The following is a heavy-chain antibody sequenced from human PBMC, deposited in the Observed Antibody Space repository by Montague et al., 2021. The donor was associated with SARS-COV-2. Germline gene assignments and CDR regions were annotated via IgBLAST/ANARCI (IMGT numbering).Heavy chain of an antibody. V-gene: IGHV3-30-3*01. J-gene: IGHJ4*02. D-gene: IGHD4-17*01. CDR2: ISYDGINK. Sequence: SLRLSRAASGSTFSSYAMHWVRQAPGKGLEWVAVISYDGINKYYADSVKGRFTISRDNSKNTLYLQMNSLRAEDTAVYYCARDPDYGDSVGIDYWGQGTLATVSS. CDR1: GSTFSSYA. CDR3: ARDPDYGDSVGIDY.